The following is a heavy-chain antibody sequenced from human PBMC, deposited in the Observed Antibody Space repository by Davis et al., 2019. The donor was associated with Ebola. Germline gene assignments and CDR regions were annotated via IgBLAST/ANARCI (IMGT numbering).Heavy chain of an antibody. V-gene: IGHV2-5*02. CDR1: GFSLSTSGVG. Sequence: SGPTLVKPTQTLTLTCTFSGFSLSTSGVGVGWIRQPPGKALEWLALIYWDDDKRYSPSLKSRLTITKDTPKNQVALTMTNMDPVDTATYYCARVPTRGGGFDYWGQGTLVTVSS. CDR2: IYWDDDK. J-gene: IGHJ4*02. D-gene: IGHD3-16*01. CDR3: ARVPTRGGGFDY.